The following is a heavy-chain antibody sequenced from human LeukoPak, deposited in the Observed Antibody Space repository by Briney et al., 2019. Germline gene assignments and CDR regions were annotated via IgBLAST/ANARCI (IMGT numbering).Heavy chain of an antibody. D-gene: IGHD3-16*01. CDR1: GGSISSGSYY. Sequence: SETLSLTCTVSGGSISSGSYYWSWIRQPPGKGLEWIGYIYYSGSTNYNPSLKSRVTISVDTSKNQFSLKLSSVTAADTAVYYCARGSPYVDTSGGWFDPWGQGTLVTVSS. V-gene: IGHV4-61*01. CDR3: ARGSPYVDTSGGWFDP. J-gene: IGHJ5*02. CDR2: IYYSGST.